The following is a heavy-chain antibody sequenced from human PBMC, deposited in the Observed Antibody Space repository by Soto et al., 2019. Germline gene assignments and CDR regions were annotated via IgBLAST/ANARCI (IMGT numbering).Heavy chain of an antibody. V-gene: IGHV3-66*01. D-gene: IGHD3-3*01. CDR3: ARSAYYDFWSGYPFGYFDL. J-gene: IGHJ2*01. Sequence: EVQLVESGGGLVQPGGSLRLSCAASGFTVSSNYMSWVRQAPGKGLEWVSVIYSGGSTYYADSVKGRFTISRDNSKNTLYLQMNSLRAEDTAVYYCARSAYYDFWSGYPFGYFDLWGRGTLVTVSS. CDR2: IYSGGST. CDR1: GFTVSSNY.